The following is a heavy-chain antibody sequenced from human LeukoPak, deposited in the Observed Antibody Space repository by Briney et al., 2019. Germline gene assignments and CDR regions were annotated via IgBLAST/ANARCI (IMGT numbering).Heavy chain of an antibody. D-gene: IGHD5-12*01. V-gene: IGHV3-30*03. CDR3: ARDVRWLRFVFDH. CDR2: ISYDGSNK. CDR1: GFTFGSYG. J-gene: IGHJ4*02. Sequence: PGGPLELSLQAPGFTFGSYGMNWSRKAQGKGLEGGTVISYDGSNKYYADSVKGRFTISRDNSKNTLYLQMNSLRAEDTAVYYCARDVRWLRFVFDHWGQGIPVTVSS.